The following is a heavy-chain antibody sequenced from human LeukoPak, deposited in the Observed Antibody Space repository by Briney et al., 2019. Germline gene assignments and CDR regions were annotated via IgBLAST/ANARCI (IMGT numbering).Heavy chain of an antibody. D-gene: IGHD3-10*01. J-gene: IGHJ6*03. CDR1: GGSISSYY. V-gene: IGHV4-4*07. CDR2: IYTSGST. CDR3: AREIPPWDGSGSHLYYYYYYMDV. Sequence: SETLSLTCTVSGGSISSYYWSWIRQPAGKGLEWIGRIYTSGSTNSHPSLKSRVTMSVDTSKNQFSLKLSSVTAADTAVYYCAREIPPWDGSGSHLYYYYYYMDVWGKGTTVTISS.